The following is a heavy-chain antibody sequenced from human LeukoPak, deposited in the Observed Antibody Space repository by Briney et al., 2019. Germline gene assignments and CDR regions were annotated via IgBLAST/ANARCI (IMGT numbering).Heavy chain of an antibody. J-gene: IGHJ4*02. D-gene: IGHD2-15*01. CDR2: IYTGDST. CDR1: GFTFRSYP. V-gene: IGHV3-NL1*01. Sequence: GGSLRLSCSASGFTFRSYPMHWVHQAPGKGLEWVSLIYTGDSTYYADSLKGRFTISRDNSKNTLYLQMNSLRAEDTAVYYCAREGTQVDSGGNFDYWGQGTLVTVSS. CDR3: AREGTQVDSGGNFDY.